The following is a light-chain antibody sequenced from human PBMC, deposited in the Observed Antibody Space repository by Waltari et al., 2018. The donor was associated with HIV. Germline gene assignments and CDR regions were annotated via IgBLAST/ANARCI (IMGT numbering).Light chain of an antibody. CDR1: QRISKY. V-gene: IGKV3-11*01. J-gene: IGKJ4*01. Sequence: EMVLTQTRDTLSLSEGERATLSCRASQRISKYLGGYQKKSGQPPRLLIYAVSSRATALPARFSGSGSGTDFTLPISGLGPDDFAVYYCRYRSKWLTFGGGTTVVIK. CDR2: AVS. CDR3: RYRSKWLT.